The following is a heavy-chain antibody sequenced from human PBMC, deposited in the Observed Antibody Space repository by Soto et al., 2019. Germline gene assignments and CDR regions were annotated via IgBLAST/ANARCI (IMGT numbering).Heavy chain of an antibody. V-gene: IGHV4-31*03. CDR2: NYYSGIT. CDR3: ARGRLIVVVPAAGRPNYYGMDV. Sequence: SETLSLTCTVSGGSISSGGYYWTWIRQHPGKGLEWIGYNYYSGITYYNPSLKSRVTISVDTSKNQFSLKLSSVTAADTAVYYCARGRLIVVVPAAGRPNYYGMDVWGQGTTVTVSS. D-gene: IGHD2-2*01. CDR1: GGSISSGGYY. J-gene: IGHJ6*02.